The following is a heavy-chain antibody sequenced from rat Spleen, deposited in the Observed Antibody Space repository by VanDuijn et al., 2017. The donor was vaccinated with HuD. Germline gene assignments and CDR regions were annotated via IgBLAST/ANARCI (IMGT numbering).Heavy chain of an antibody. D-gene: IGHD2-2*01. J-gene: IGHJ1*01. V-gene: IGHV5-31*01. CDR1: GITFTNYW. CDR3: AGAGYLRDWYFDF. Sequence: EVQLVESGGGLVQPGGSLKLSCVASGITFTNYWMTWIRQAPGKGLEWIASITNTGDSTYYLDSVKGRFTISRNNAKNTLFLQMDSLRSEDTATYYCAGAGYLRDWYFDFWGPGTMVAVSS. CDR2: ITNTGDST.